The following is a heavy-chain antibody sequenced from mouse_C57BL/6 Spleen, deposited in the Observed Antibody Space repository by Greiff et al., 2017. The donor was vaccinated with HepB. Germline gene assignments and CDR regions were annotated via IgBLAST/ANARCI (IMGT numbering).Heavy chain of an antibody. D-gene: IGHD1-1*01. CDR3: ARWDTTVAHHYFDY. Sequence: EVQLQQSGPELVKPGASVKISCKASGYTFTDYYMNWVKQSHGKSLEWIGDLNPNNGGTSYNQKFKGKATLTVDKSSSTAYMELRSLTSEDSAVYYCARWDTTVAHHYFDYWGQGTTLTVSS. CDR1: GYTFTDYY. V-gene: IGHV1-26*01. J-gene: IGHJ2*01. CDR2: LNPNNGGT.